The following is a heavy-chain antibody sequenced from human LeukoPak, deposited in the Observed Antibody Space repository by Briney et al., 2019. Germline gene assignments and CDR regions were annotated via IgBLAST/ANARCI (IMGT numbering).Heavy chain of an antibody. CDR3: ARDGPPTDYYDSSGYYYEFDY. V-gene: IGHV3-7*01. Sequence: GGSLRLSCAASGFTFSSYWMSWVRQAPGKGLEWVANIKQDGSEKYYVDSVKGRFTISRDNAKNSLYLQMNSLRAEDTAVYYCARDGPPTDYYDSSGYYYEFDYWGQGTLVTVSS. J-gene: IGHJ4*02. CDR1: GFTFSSYW. CDR2: IKQDGSEK. D-gene: IGHD3-22*01.